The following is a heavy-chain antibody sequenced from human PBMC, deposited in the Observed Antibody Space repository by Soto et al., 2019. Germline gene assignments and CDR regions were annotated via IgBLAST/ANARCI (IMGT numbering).Heavy chain of an antibody. V-gene: IGHV4-39*01. CDR1: GGSISSSSYY. J-gene: IGHJ4*02. CDR2: IYYSGST. CDR3: ARHRGYYDILTGYYTELNFDY. D-gene: IGHD3-9*01. Sequence: PSETLSLTCTVSGGSISSSSYYWGWIRQPPGKGLEWIGSIYYSGSTYYNPSLKSRVTISVDTSKNQFPLKLSSVTAADTAVYYCARHRGYYDILTGYYTELNFDYWGQGTLVTVSS.